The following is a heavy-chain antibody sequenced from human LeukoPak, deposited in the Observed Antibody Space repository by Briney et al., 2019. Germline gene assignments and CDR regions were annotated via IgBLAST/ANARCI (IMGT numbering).Heavy chain of an antibody. Sequence: GGSLRLSCAASGFTFSSYGMHWVRQAPGKGLEWVAVMWYDGSNKYYADSVKGRFTISRDNSKNTLYLQMNSLRAEDTAVYYCAKDKIFQGIAAAGPFDYWGQGTLVTVSS. V-gene: IGHV3-30*02. CDR1: GFTFSSYG. CDR3: AKDKIFQGIAAAGPFDY. CDR2: MWYDGSNK. J-gene: IGHJ4*02. D-gene: IGHD6-13*01.